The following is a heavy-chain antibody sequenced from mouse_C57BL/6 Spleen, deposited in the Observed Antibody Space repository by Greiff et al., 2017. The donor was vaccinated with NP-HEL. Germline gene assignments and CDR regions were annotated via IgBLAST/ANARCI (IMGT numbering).Heavy chain of an antibody. CDR3: ATTVVATPLDY. J-gene: IGHJ2*01. Sequence: QVQLQQPGAELVKPGASVKLSCKASGYTFTSYWMQWVKQRPGQGLEWIGEIDPSDSYTNYNQKFKGKATLTVDTSSSTAYMQLSSLTSEDSAVYYGATTVVATPLDYWGQGTTLTVSS. CDR1: GYTFTSYW. D-gene: IGHD1-1*01. V-gene: IGHV1-50*01. CDR2: IDPSDSYT.